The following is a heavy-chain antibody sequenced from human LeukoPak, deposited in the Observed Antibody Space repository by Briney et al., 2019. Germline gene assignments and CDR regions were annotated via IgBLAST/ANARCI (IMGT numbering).Heavy chain of an antibody. D-gene: IGHD3-3*01. V-gene: IGHV1-24*01. J-gene: IGHJ4*02. CDR1: GYTLTELS. CDR2: FDPEYGET. CDR3: ARDLDYYDFRSLSH. Sequence: PRASVKVSCKVSGYTLTELSMHWVRQAPGKGLEWMGGFDPEYGETVYAQKFQGRVTMTEDTSTDTAYMELRNLKSDDTAVYYCARDLDYYDFRSLSHWGLGTLVTVSS.